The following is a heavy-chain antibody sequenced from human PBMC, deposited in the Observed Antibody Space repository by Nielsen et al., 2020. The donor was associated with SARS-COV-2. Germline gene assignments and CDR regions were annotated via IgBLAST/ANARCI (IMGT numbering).Heavy chain of an antibody. CDR3: ASFQIL. V-gene: IGHV3-21*01. CDR2: ISGTSLYI. J-gene: IGHJ4*02. Sequence: GGSLRLSCAASGFTFSSFSLNWVRQAPGKGLEWVSSISGTSLYIYYADSVKGRFTISRDNARNSVYLQMNSLKAEDTAVYYCASFQILWGQGTLVTVSS. CDR1: GFTFSSFS.